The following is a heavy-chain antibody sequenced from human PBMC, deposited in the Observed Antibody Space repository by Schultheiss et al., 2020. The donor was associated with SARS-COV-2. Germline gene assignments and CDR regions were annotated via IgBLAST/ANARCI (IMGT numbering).Heavy chain of an antibody. CDR3: AKRGPSNYYSMDV. Sequence: GGSLRLSCAASGFTFSSYAMNWVRQAPGKGLEWVSSISSSSTYIYYADSVKGRFSISRDNAKNSVYLQMNSLRAEDTAVYYCAKRGPSNYYSMDVWGQGTAVTVSS. CDR1: GFTFSSYA. J-gene: IGHJ6*02. CDR2: ISSSSTYI. D-gene: IGHD3-10*01. V-gene: IGHV3-21*04.